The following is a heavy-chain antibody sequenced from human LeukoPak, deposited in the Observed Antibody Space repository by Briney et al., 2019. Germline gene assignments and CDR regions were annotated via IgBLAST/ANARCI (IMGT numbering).Heavy chain of an antibody. CDR1: GFTFSSYD. D-gene: IGHD6-19*01. Sequence: GGSLRLSCAASGFTFSSYDMHWVRQATGKGPEWVSAIGTAGDTYYPGSVKGRFTISRENAKNSLYLQMNSLRAGDTAVYYCARVGVAVAGYYGMDVWGQGTTVTVSS. CDR2: IGTAGDT. CDR3: ARVGVAVAGYYGMDV. V-gene: IGHV3-13*01. J-gene: IGHJ6*02.